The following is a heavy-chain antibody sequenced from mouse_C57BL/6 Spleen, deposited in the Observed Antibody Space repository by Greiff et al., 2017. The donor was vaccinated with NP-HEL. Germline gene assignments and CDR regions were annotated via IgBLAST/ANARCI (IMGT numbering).Heavy chain of an antibody. Sequence: EVQLQQSGPELVKPGASVKIPCKASGYTFTDYNMDWVKQSHGKSLEWIGDINPNNGGTIYNQKFKGKATLTVDKSSSTAYMELRSLTSEDTAVYYCARSRELGQRFAYWGQGTLVTVSA. CDR1: GYTFTDYN. V-gene: IGHV1-18*01. D-gene: IGHD4-1*01. J-gene: IGHJ3*01. CDR2: INPNNGGT. CDR3: ARSRELGQRFAY.